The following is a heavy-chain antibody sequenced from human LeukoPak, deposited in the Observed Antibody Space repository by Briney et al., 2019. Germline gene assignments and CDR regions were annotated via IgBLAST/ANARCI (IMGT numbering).Heavy chain of an antibody. J-gene: IGHJ5*02. CDR1: GGTFSNYA. CDR2: FIPIFGTS. Sequence: SVTVSCTASGGTFSNYAISWVRQAPGQGLEWMGGFIPIFGTSNYAQKFQGRVTITTDESTSTAYMELSSLRSEDTAVYYCARGPPGNNWFDPWGQGTLVTVSS. D-gene: IGHD1-1*01. V-gene: IGHV1-69*05. CDR3: ARGPPGNNWFDP.